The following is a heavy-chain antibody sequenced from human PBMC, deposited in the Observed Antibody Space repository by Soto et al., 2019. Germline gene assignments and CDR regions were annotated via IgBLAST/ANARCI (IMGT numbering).Heavy chain of an antibody. J-gene: IGHJ5*02. CDR3: ARQSESTGYFYGWFDP. Sequence: SESLSLTCTVSGGSINSRGYYWTWIRQHPGKGLEWIGNIYYSGSIHFNPSLKSRLTMLVDTSENQFSLKLTSVTAADTAVYYCARQSESTGYFYGWFDPWGQGTLVTVSS. CDR1: GGSINSRGYY. CDR2: IYYSGSI. D-gene: IGHD3-9*01. V-gene: IGHV4-31*03.